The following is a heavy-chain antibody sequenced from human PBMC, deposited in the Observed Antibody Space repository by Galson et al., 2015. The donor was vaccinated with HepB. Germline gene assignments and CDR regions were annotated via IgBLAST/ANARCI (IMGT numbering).Heavy chain of an antibody. V-gene: IGHV3-48*01. CDR1: GFTFSSYS. D-gene: IGHD2-15*01. J-gene: IGHJ4*02. CDR2: ISSSSSTI. Sequence: SLRLSCAASGFTFSSYSMNWVRQAPGKGLEWVSYISSSSSTIYYADSVKGRFTISRDNAKNSLYLQMNSLGAEDTAVYYCARDLGYWGQGTLVTVSS. CDR3: ARDLGY.